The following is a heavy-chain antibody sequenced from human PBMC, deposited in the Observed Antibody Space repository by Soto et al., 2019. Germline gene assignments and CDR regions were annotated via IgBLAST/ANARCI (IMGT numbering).Heavy chain of an antibody. V-gene: IGHV4-59*01. CDR3: ERGMTQWLVRGVFDY. D-gene: IGHD6-19*01. CDR1: GGCMSSYY. J-gene: IGHJ4*02. Sequence: EPLSLTCTVSGGCMSSYYWSWIRQPPGKGLEWIGYIYYSGSTNYNPSLKSRVTISVDTSKNQFSLRLSSVTAADTAVYYCERGMTQWLVRGVFDYWGQGTLVTVSS. CDR2: IYYSGST.